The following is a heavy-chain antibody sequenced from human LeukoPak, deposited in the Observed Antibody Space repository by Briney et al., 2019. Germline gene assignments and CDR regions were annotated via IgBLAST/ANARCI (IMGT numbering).Heavy chain of an antibody. V-gene: IGHV3-23*01. CDR3: AKVGRGDMLRGLITKGYFDL. D-gene: IGHD3-10*01. Sequence: VGALRLSRTPSVVTFTMYALSLVPAAPRERRGSGFRIISNGVVTYYADSVKGRLTISRDNSKNTLDLRMNRLRAEDTAVYYCAKVGRGDMLRGLITKGYFDLWGQGTLVTVSS. CDR1: VVTFTMYA. J-gene: IGHJ4*02. CDR2: IISNGVVT.